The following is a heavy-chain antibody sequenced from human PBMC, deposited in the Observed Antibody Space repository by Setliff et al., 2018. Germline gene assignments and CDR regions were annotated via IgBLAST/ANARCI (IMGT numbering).Heavy chain of an antibody. J-gene: IGHJ6*03. Sequence: PGGSLRLSCAASGFTFSSYAMSWVRQAPGKGPEWVSAISGSGGSTYYADSVKGRFTISRDNSKNTLYLQMNSLRAEDTAVYYCAKNGFGELPDYYYYYMDVWGKGTTVTVSS. CDR2: ISGSGGST. D-gene: IGHD3-10*01. CDR3: AKNGFGELPDYYYYYMDV. V-gene: IGHV3-23*01. CDR1: GFTFSSYA.